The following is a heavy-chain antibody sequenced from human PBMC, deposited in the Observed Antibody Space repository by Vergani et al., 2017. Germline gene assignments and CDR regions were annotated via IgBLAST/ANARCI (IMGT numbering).Heavy chain of an antibody. CDR2: IYYSGST. Sequence: QVQLQESGPGLVKPSETLSLTCTVSGGSISSHYWSWIRQPPGKGLEWIGYIYYSGSTNYNPSLKSRVTISVDTSKNQFSLKLSSVTAADTAVYYCARGYSSSLYANYYYYMDVWGKGTTVTVSS. CDR3: ARGYSSSLYANYYYYMDV. CDR1: GGSISSHY. D-gene: IGHD6-13*01. V-gene: IGHV4-59*11. J-gene: IGHJ6*03.